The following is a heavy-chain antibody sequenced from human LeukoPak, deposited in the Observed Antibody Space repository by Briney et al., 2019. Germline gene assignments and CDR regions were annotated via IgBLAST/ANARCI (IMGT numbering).Heavy chain of an antibody. J-gene: IGHJ5*02. Sequence: GGSLRLACAASGFTFSDYYMSWIRQAPGKGLEWVSYISSSGSTIYYADSVKGRFTISRDNAKNSLYLRMNSLRAEDTAVYYCARDRWELLTPFDPWGQGTLVTVSS. D-gene: IGHD1-26*01. CDR1: GFTFSDYY. V-gene: IGHV3-11*01. CDR3: ARDRWELLTPFDP. CDR2: ISSSGSTI.